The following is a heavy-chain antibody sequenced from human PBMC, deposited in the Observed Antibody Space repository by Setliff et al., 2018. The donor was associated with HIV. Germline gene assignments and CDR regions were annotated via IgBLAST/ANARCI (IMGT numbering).Heavy chain of an antibody. V-gene: IGHV1-2*06. CDR1: GYTFTGYY. D-gene: IGHD3-9*01. J-gene: IGHJ4*02. Sequence: GASVKVSCKASGYTFTGYYLHWVRQAPGQGLEWMGRVNPNSGGTHSPPKFQGRVTMTRDSSISTVYMELSSLRSDDTALYFCARGAEDLAINPPSFDYYFDYWGQGTLVTVSS. CDR3: ARGAEDLAINPPSFDYYFDY. CDR2: VNPNSGGT.